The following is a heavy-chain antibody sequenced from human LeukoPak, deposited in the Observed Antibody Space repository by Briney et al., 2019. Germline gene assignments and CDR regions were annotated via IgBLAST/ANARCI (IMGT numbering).Heavy chain of an antibody. CDR3: AKDLSPAAA. V-gene: IGHV3-23*01. CDR1: GFTFSNYG. Sequence: GGSLRLSCAASGFTFSNYGTSWVRQAPGKGLEWVSAISGSGSNTYYADSVKGRFTISRDNSKNTLSLQMNNLRDEDTAVYYCAKDLSPAAAWGQGTLVTVSS. CDR2: ISGSGSNT. J-gene: IGHJ5*02. D-gene: IGHD6-25*01.